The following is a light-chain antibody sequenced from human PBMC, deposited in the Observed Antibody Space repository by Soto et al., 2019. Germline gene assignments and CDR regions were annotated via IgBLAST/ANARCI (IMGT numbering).Light chain of an antibody. J-gene: IGLJ2*01. V-gene: IGLV2-14*01. Sequence: QSVLTQPASVSGSPGQSITISCTGTDSDVGGYNYVSWYQQHPGKAPKLMIYGVYNRPSGVSNRFSGSKSGNTASLTISGLQAEDEADYYCSSFTNNNTPHVVFRGGTKLTVL. CDR3: SSFTNNNTPHVV. CDR2: GVY. CDR1: DSDVGGYNY.